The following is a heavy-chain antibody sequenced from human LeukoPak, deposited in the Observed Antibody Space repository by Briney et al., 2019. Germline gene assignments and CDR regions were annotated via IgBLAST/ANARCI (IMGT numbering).Heavy chain of an antibody. J-gene: IGHJ4*02. D-gene: IGHD3-22*01. CDR1: GFTFSSYD. CDR3: AKGSYYYDSADYFVY. Sequence: GGSLRLSCTASGFTFSSYDMSWVRQAPGEGLEWVSTLSGRGGNTYYADSVKGRVTISRDNSKNTLYLQMNSLRAEDTAVYHCAKGSYYYDSADYFVYWGQGTLVTVSS. CDR2: LSGRGGNT. V-gene: IGHV3-23*01.